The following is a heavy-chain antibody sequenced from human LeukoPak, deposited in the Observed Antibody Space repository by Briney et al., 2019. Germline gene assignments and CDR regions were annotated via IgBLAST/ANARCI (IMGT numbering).Heavy chain of an antibody. CDR1: GGSISSYY. CDR2: IYTSGST. V-gene: IGHV4-4*07. Sequence: PSETLSLTCTVSGGSISSYYWSWIRQPAGKGLEWIGRIYTSGSTNYNPSLKSRVTISVDTSKKQFSLKLSSVTAADTAVYYCARDQIPAAGRGAFDIWGQGTMVTVSS. CDR3: ARDQIPAAGRGAFDI. J-gene: IGHJ3*02. D-gene: IGHD6-13*01.